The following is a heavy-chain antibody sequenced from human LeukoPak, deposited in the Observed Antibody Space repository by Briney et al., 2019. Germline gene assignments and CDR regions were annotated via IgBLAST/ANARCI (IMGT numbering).Heavy chain of an antibody. Sequence: SGTLSLTCAVSGGSISSNNWWSWVRQPPGKGLEWIGEIYHSGRTNYNPSLRSRVTISVDKSKNQFSLELSSVTAADTAAYYCVRNGNDYYDSSGYFDYWGQGTLVTVAS. V-gene: IGHV4-4*02. CDR1: GGSISSNNW. CDR3: VRNGNDYYDSSGYFDY. D-gene: IGHD3-22*01. CDR2: IYHSGRT. J-gene: IGHJ4*02.